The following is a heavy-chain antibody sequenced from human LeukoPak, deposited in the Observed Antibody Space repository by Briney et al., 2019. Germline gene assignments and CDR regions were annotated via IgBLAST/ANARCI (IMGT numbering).Heavy chain of an antibody. Sequence: GGSLRLSCAASGFTFIRYDMHWVRQPTGKGLEWVSGIDTAGGTYYAGSVNGRFTISRESAKNSLSRKMNSLRAGDTAVYYCARRRYGLGSYSDAFDIWGQGKMVTESS. V-gene: IGHV3-13*04. CDR3: ARRRYGLGSYSDAFDI. CDR1: GFTFIRYD. CDR2: IDTAGGT. J-gene: IGHJ3*02. D-gene: IGHD3-10*01.